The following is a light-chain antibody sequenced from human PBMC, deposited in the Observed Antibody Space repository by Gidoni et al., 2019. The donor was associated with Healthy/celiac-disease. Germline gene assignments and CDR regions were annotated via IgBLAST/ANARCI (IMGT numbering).Light chain of an antibody. V-gene: IGKV1-5*03. CDR3: QQYNGPSKT. CDR2: KAS. CDR1: QSISSW. J-gene: IGKJ1*01. Sequence: DIQMTQSPSTLSASVGDRVTITCRASQSISSWLAWYQQKPGKAPKLLIYKASSLESGVPSRFSGSGSGTEFTLTISSLQPDDFATYYCQQYNGPSKTFXXXTKVEIK.